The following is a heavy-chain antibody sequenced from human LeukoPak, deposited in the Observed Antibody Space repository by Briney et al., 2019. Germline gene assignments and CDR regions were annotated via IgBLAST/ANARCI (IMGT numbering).Heavy chain of an antibody. CDR3: ARNPSYDILTGYSDYYGMDV. J-gene: IGHJ6*02. V-gene: IGHV4-39*07. Sequence: SETLSLTCNVSGGSISSTSYYWGWIRQPPGKGLEWLGNIYYTGTTYYNRSLKSRVTISVDTSKNQFSLELSSVTAADTAVYYCARNPSYDILTGYSDYYGMDVWGQGTTVTVSS. CDR1: GGSISSTSYY. D-gene: IGHD3-9*01. CDR2: IYYTGTT.